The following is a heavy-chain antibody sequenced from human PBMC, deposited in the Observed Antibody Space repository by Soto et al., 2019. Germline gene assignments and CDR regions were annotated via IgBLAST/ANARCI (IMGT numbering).Heavy chain of an antibody. J-gene: IGHJ6*03. Sequence: GASVKVSCKASGYTFTSYGISWVRQAPGQGLEWMGWISAYNGNTNYAQKLQGRVTMTTDTSTSTAYMELRSLRSDDTAVYYCARGKGGYGERWYYYYYMDVWGKGTTVTVSS. CDR3: ARGKGGYGERWYYYYYMDV. CDR2: ISAYNGNT. V-gene: IGHV1-18*01. CDR1: GYTFTSYG. D-gene: IGHD4-17*01.